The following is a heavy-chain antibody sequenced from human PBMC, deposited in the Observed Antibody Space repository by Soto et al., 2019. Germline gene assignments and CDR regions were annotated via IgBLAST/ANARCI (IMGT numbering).Heavy chain of an antibody. Sequence: GGSLRLSCTVSGFTFSDYAMNWVRQAPGKGLEWVSSISTGGDSTIYADSVKGRFTISRDNSKNTLYLQMSSLRAEDSAIYYCANAIEYSRSGSYYFDYWGQGALVTVSS. V-gene: IGHV3-23*01. CDR3: ANAIEYSRSGSYYFDY. CDR1: GFTFSDYA. J-gene: IGHJ4*02. D-gene: IGHD6-6*01. CDR2: ISTGGDST.